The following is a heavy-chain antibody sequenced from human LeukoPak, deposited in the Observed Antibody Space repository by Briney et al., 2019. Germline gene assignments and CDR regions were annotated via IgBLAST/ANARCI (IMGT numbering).Heavy chain of an antibody. CDR1: GSIFSIFG. CDR3: AKDQLNRFCSGGSCSITHDY. J-gene: IGHJ4*02. CDR2: VTRITYST. Sequence: PGRSLRLSCAASGSIFSIFGTGSVRDAPRGGLEWVSGVTRITYSTIYVRSVRGRFTIPRDNSKNTLYLQMNSLRAEDTAVYYCAKDQLNRFCSGGSCSITHDYWGQGTLVTVSS. D-gene: IGHD2-15*01. V-gene: IGHV3-23*01.